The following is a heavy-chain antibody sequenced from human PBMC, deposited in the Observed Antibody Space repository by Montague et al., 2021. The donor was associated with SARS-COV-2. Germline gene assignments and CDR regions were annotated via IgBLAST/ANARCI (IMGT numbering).Heavy chain of an antibody. D-gene: IGHD2-2*02. Sequence: SETLSLTCTVSGGSISSYYWSWIRQPPGKGLEWIGEISQSGNTKYNPSLQSRASISLDTSRNQFSLKVSSVTAADTAIYYCARLGDGIVPSPILGLGPYYSFYYMDVWGKGTTVTVSS. V-gene: IGHV4-34*01. J-gene: IGHJ6*03. CDR1: GGSISSYY. CDR2: ISQSGNT. CDR3: ARLGDGIVPSPILGLGPYYSFYYMDV.